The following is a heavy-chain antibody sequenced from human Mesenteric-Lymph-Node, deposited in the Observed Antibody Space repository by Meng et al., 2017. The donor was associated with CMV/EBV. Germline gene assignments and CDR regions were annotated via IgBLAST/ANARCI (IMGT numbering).Heavy chain of an antibody. CDR2: IYNTGYT. J-gene: IGHJ5*02. V-gene: IGHV4-59*11. CDR1: GDSISTHY. Sequence: SETLSLTCIVSGDSISTHYWNWIRQPPGKGLEWIGYIYNTGYTNYNPSLKSRVTISVDTSKNHFSLKMTSVTAADTAIYYCARGEKIFGVERWFDPWGQGTLVTVSS. CDR3: ARGEKIFGVERWFDP. D-gene: IGHD3-3*01.